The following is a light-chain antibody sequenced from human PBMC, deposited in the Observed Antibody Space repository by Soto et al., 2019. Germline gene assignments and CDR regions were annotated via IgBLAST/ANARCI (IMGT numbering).Light chain of an antibody. V-gene: IGLV2-14*01. CDR1: SSDVGGYNY. J-gene: IGLJ3*02. CDR2: EVS. Sequence: QSVLTQPASVSGSPGQSINISCTGTSSDVGGYNYVSWYQQHPGKAPKFMIYEVSNRPSGVSNRFSGSKSGNTASLTISGLHSEDEADYYCISYTSSSPPWVFGGGTKLTVL. CDR3: ISYTSSSPPWV.